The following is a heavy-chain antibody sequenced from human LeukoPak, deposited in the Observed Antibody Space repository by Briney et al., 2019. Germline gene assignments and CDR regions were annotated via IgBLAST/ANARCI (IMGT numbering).Heavy chain of an antibody. Sequence: SQTLSLTCAVSGGXISSGGYSWSWIRQPPGKGLEWIGYIYHSGSTYYNSSLKSRVTISVDRSKNQFSLKLSSVTAADTAVYYCARVGYGDYGADYWGQGTLVTVSS. CDR2: IYHSGST. CDR3: ARVGYGDYGADY. J-gene: IGHJ4*02. CDR1: GGXISSGGYS. V-gene: IGHV4-30-2*01. D-gene: IGHD4-17*01.